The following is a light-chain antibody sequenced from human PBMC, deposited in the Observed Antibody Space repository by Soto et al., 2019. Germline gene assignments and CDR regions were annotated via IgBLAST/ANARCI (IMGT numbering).Light chain of an antibody. V-gene: IGKV3-20*01. J-gene: IGKJ1*01. Sequence: EIVLPQFPGTLSLSPGERATLSCRASQSVSSSYLAWYQQKPGQAPRLLIYGASSRATGIPDRFSGSGSGTDFTLTISRLEPEDFAVYYCQQYGSSPATFGQGTKVEIK. CDR2: GAS. CDR1: QSVSSSY. CDR3: QQYGSSPAT.